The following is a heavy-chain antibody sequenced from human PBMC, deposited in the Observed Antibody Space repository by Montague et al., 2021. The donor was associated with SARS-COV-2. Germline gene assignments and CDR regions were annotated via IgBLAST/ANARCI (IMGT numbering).Heavy chain of an antibody. Sequence: SETLSLTCAVSGGSFRVYSFCWLCQSPTRGQEWNSDINHSGTANSNPSLTSRVSISVDTSKHQFTLKLTSVTAADTAMYYCAKERDVVRAASTLVAFDLWGQGTMVTVSS. CDR1: GGSFRVYS. CDR3: AKERDVVRAASTLVAFDL. V-gene: IGHV4-34*01. D-gene: IGHD2-2*01. CDR2: INHSGTA. J-gene: IGHJ3*01.